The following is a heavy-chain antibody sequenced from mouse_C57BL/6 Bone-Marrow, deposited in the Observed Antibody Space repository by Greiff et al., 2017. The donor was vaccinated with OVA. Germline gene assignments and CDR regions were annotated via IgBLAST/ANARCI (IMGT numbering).Heavy chain of an antibody. D-gene: IGHD2-4*01. CDR2: IFPGSGST. Sequence: VQLQQSGPELVKPGASVKISCKASGYTFTDYYINWVKQRPGQGLEWIGWIFPGSGSTYYNEKFKGKATLTVDKSSSTAYMLLSSLTSEDSAVYFCLYYDYEDYAMDYWGQGTSVTVSS. V-gene: IGHV1-75*01. CDR3: LYYDYEDYAMDY. J-gene: IGHJ4*01. CDR1: GYTFTDYY.